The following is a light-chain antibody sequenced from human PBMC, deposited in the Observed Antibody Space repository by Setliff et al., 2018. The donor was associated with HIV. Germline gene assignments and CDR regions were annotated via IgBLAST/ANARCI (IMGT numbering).Light chain of an antibody. V-gene: IGLV3-21*04. Sequence: SYELTQPPSVSVAPGKTARITCGGNNIGSKSVHWYQQKPGQAPVLVIYYDSDRPSGIPERFSGSNSENTAALTISWVEAGDEADYYCQVWDSSSDHPGYVFGTGTKVTVL. CDR1: NIGSKS. CDR2: YDS. CDR3: QVWDSSSDHPGYV. J-gene: IGLJ1*01.